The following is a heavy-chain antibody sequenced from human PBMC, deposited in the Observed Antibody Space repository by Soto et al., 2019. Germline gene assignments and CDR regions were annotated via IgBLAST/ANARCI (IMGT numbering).Heavy chain of an antibody. CDR1: GGSFSGYY. J-gene: IGHJ6*03. V-gene: IGHV4-34*01. Sequence: PSETLSLTCAVYGGSFSGYYWSWIRQPPGKGLEWIGEINHSGSTNYNPSLKSRVTISVDTSKNQFSLKLSSVTAADTAVYYCARVCGGTYCSSTSCYYYYYCMDVWGKGTTVTVSS. CDR2: INHSGST. D-gene: IGHD2-2*01. CDR3: ARVCGGTYCSSTSCYYYYYCMDV.